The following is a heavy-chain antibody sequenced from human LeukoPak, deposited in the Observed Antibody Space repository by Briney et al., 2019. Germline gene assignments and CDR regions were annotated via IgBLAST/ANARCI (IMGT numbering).Heavy chain of an antibody. V-gene: IGHV4-59*01. CDR3: ARSGGLYTSTWYFHR. J-gene: IGHJ1*01. CDR2: IDYSGST. D-gene: IGHD6-13*01. Sequence: SETLSLTCTVSGGXISSYYWSWIRQPPGKGLEWIGYIDYSGSTIHNPSLKSRVTISVNTSKDQFSLQLTSATAADTAVYYCARSGGLYTSTWYFHRWGQGTLVTVSS. CDR1: GGXISSYY.